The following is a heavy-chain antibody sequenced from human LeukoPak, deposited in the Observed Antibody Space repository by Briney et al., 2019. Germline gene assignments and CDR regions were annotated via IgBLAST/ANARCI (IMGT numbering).Heavy chain of an antibody. CDR1: GYTFTTYY. CDR2: INPSGGST. Sequence: GASVKVSCKASGYTFTTYYMHWVRQAPGQGLEWMGVINPSGGSTSYAQKFQGRVTMTRDTSKNQFSLKLSSVTAADTAVYYCARLVVGSRFDPWGQGTLVTVSS. CDR3: ARLVVGSRFDP. V-gene: IGHV1-46*01. D-gene: IGHD1-26*01. J-gene: IGHJ5*02.